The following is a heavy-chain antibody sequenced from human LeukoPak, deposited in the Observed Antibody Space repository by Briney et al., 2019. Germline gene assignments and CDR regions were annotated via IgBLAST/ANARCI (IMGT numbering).Heavy chain of an antibody. CDR3: ARAPSYSSGWYFDY. D-gene: IGHD6-19*01. CDR1: GFTFSSYA. V-gene: IGHV3-30*04. J-gene: IGHJ4*02. Sequence: PGRSLRLSCAASGFTFSSYAMHRVRQAPGKGLEWVAVISYDGSNKYYADSVKGRFTISRDNSKNTLYLQMNSLRAEDTAVYYCARAPSYSSGWYFDYWGQGTLVTVFS. CDR2: ISYDGSNK.